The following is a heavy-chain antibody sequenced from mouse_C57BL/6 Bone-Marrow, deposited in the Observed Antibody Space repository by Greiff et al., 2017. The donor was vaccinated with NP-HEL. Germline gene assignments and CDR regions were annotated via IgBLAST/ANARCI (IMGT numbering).Heavy chain of an antibody. CDR3: AREWGLRQRTCAMDY. CDR2: INYDGSST. V-gene: IGHV5-16*01. Sequence: DVKLVESEGGLVQPGSSMKLSCTASGFTFSDYYMAWVRQVPEKGLEWVANINYDGSSTYYLDSLKSRFIISRDHAKNILYLQMSNLKSEDTATYYCAREWGLRQRTCAMDYWGQETSVTVSS. CDR1: GFTFSDYY. D-gene: IGHD2-4*01. J-gene: IGHJ4*01.